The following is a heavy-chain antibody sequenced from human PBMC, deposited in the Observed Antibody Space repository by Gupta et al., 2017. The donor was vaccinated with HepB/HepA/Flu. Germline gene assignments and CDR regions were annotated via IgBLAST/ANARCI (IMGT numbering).Heavy chain of an antibody. Sequence: QVQLVQSGAEVKKPGASVKVSCKASGYTFTGYYVHWVRQAPGQGLEWMGWINPNSGDTNYARKFQGWVTMTRDTSISTAYMELSRLKSDDTAVYYCARDRSYTYYYDYWGQGTLVTVSS. V-gene: IGHV1-2*04. J-gene: IGHJ4*02. D-gene: IGHD1-1*01. CDR3: ARDRSYTYYYDY. CDR1: GYTFTGYY. CDR2: INPNSGDT.